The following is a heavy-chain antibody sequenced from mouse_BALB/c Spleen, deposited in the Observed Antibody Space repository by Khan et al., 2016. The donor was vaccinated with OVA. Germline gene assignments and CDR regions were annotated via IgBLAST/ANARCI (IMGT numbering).Heavy chain of an antibody. J-gene: IGHJ2*01. D-gene: IGHD1-1*01. V-gene: IGHV3-2*02. Sequence: EVQLQESGPGLVKPSQSLSLTCTVTGYSITSDYAWNWIRQFPGNKLGWMGFISYSGRTSYTPYLKSRISITRDTSTNQFFLQFNTVTTEDTATYFCARSVTITTVVATDFDYWGQGTTLTVSS. CDR3: ARSVTITTVVATDFDY. CDR2: ISYSGRT. CDR1: GYSITSDYA.